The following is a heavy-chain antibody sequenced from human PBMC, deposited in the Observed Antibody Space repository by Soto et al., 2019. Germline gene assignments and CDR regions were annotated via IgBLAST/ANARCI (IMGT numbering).Heavy chain of an antibody. CDR2: LSLNGDI. D-gene: IGHD1-26*01. CDR1: GGSITSGHW. CDR3: ATRETRTGGAE. Sequence: QVQLQESGPGLVESSGTLSLTCAVYGGSITSGHWWTWVRQSPGKGLEWIGELSLNGDINYSPSLKSRITVSMDMTRNHLSLRLTSGTAADSAVYYCATRETRTGGAEWGPGTMVTVSA. J-gene: IGHJ4*03. V-gene: IGHV4-4*02.